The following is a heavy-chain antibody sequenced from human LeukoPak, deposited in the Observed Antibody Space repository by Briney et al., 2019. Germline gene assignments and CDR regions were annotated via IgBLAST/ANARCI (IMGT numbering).Heavy chain of an antibody. D-gene: IGHD4-17*01. V-gene: IGHV1-8*01. CDR1: GYTFTSYD. CDR2: MNPNSGNT. J-gene: IGHJ6*03. CDR3: ARDAIDYGDYDTYYYYMDV. Sequence: ASVKVSFKSSGYTFTSYDINWVRQAPGQGLEWMGWMNPNSGNTGYAQKFQGRVTMTRNTSISTAYMELRSLRSEDTAVYYCARDAIDYGDYDTYYYYMDVWGKGTTVTVSS.